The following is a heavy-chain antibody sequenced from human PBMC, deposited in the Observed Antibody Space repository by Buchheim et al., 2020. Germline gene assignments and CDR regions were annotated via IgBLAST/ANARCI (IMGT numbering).Heavy chain of an antibody. Sequence: EVQLVESGGGLVQPGGSLRLSCAASGFTFSSYSMNWVRQAPGKGLEWVSYISSSSSTIYYADSVKGRFTISRDNAKNSLYLQMNSLRAEDTAVYYCAREHSARYNWNDDGNYYGMDVWGQGTT. V-gene: IGHV3-48*01. CDR2: ISSSSSTI. J-gene: IGHJ6*02. D-gene: IGHD1-20*01. CDR1: GFTFSSYS. CDR3: AREHSARYNWNDDGNYYGMDV.